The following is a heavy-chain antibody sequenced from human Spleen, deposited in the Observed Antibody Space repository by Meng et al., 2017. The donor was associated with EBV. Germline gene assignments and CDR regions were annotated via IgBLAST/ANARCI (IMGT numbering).Heavy chain of an antibody. CDR1: GYTFTNYD. D-gene: IGHD4-23*01. J-gene: IGHJ4*02. CDR2: MNPNSGNT. V-gene: IGHV1-8*01. Sequence: QVQPVQSGSELRKPGASVKVSCKASGYTFTNYDINWVRQATGQGLEWMGWMNPNSGNTGSAQKFQGRVTITRNTSISTAYMELSSLKSEDTAVYYCSTYGGTDFDYWGLGTLVTVSS. CDR3: STYGGTDFDY.